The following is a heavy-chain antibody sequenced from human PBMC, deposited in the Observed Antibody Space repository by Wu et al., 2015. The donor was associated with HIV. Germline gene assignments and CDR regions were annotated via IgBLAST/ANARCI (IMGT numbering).Heavy chain of an antibody. CDR2: MNPNSGNT. CDR3: ARADNWFDP. J-gene: IGHJ5*02. Sequence: QVQLVQSGAAVRKPGASVKVSCRTSGYTFTDYYIHWVRQATGQGLEWMGWMNPNSGNTGYAQKFQGRVTMTRNTSISTAYMELSSLRSEDTAVYYCARADNWFDPWGQGTLVHRLL. V-gene: IGHV1-8*02. CDR1: GYTFTDYY.